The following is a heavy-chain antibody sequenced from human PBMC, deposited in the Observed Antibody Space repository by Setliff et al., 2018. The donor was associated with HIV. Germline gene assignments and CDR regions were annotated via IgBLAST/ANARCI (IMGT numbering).Heavy chain of an antibody. J-gene: IGHJ4*02. Sequence: PGESLKISCKTSGYNFATYYITWVRQMPGKGLEWIGRINPGDSDTRYSPSFQGQVTISADRSITTAYLQWSSLKASDTAIYYCTRRRRAPGTEDLEAHWGQGTLVTVSS. D-gene: IGHD3-3*01. CDR1: GYNFATYY. CDR3: TRRRRAPGTEDLEAH. CDR2: INPGDSDT. V-gene: IGHV5-51*01.